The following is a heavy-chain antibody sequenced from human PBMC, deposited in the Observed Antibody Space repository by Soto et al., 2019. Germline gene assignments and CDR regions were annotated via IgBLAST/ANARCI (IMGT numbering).Heavy chain of an antibody. CDR2: INPNSGGT. Sequence: ASVKVSCKASGYTFTDYYMHWVRQARGQELEWMGWINPNSGGTNYAQKFQGRVTMTRDTSISTAYMELSRLRSDDTAVYYCARKLELRGSYYYYYDMDVWGQGTTVTVSS. CDR3: ARKLELRGSYYYYYDMDV. V-gene: IGHV1-2*02. D-gene: IGHD1-7*01. J-gene: IGHJ6*02. CDR1: GYTFTDYY.